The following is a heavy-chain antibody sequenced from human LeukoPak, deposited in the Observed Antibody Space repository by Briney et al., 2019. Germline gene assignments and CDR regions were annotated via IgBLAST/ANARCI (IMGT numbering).Heavy chain of an antibody. Sequence: GSSVKVSCKASGGTFSSYAISWVRQAPGQGLEWMGRIIPILGIANYAQKFQGRVTITADKSTSTAYMEPSSLRSEDTAVYYCAREGHYGSGSYYNEMGDWFDPWGQGTLVTVSS. CDR1: GGTFSSYA. J-gene: IGHJ5*02. CDR2: IIPILGIA. D-gene: IGHD3-10*01. V-gene: IGHV1-69*04. CDR3: AREGHYGSGSYYNEMGDWFDP.